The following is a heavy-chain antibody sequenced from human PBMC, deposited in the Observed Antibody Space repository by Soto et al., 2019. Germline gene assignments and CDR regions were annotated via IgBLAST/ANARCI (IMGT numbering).Heavy chain of an antibody. CDR3: ASGLDYDSSGYYFDH. CDR2: IYYSGST. CDR1: GGSISSYY. D-gene: IGHD3-22*01. Sequence: SETLSLTCTVSGGSISSYYWSWIRQAPGRGLEWIGSIYYSGSTNYNPSLKSRVTISVDTSRIQFSLKLSSVTAADTAVYYCASGLDYDSSGYYFDHWGQGTLVTVSS. J-gene: IGHJ4*02. V-gene: IGHV4-59*01.